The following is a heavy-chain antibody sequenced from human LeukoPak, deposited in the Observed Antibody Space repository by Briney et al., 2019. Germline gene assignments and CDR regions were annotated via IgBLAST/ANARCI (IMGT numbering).Heavy chain of an antibody. CDR2: IYNSGST. D-gene: IGHD3-9*01. CDR1: GYSISSGYY. J-gene: IGHJ5*02. CDR3: ARERYFDWLLYIGEVNWFDP. Sequence: SETLSLTCTVSGYSISSGYYWGWIRQAPGKGLEWIGSIYNSGSTYYNPSLKSRVTISVDTSKNQFSLKLSSVTAADTAVYYCARERYFDWLLYIGEVNWFDPWGQGTLVTVSS. V-gene: IGHV4-38-2*02.